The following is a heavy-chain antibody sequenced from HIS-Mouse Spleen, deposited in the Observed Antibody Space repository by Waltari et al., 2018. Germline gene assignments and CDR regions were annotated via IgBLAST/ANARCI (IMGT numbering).Heavy chain of an antibody. CDR3: AREVGATYYYYGMDV. V-gene: IGHV1-2*02. J-gene: IGHJ6*02. Sequence: GYYMHWVRQAPGQGLEWMGWINPNSGGTNYAQKFQGRVTMTRDTSISTAYMELSRLRSDDTAVYYCAREVGATYYYYGMDVWGQGTTVTVSS. CDR2: INPNSGGT. D-gene: IGHD1-26*01. CDR1: GYY.